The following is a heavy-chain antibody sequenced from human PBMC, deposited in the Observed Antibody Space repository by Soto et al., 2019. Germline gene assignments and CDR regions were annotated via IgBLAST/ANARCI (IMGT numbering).Heavy chain of an antibody. D-gene: IGHD3-10*01. CDR1: GGSISSSSYY. J-gene: IGHJ4*02. V-gene: IGHV4-39*07. CDR3: ARSMVRGVIDY. CDR2: IYYSGST. Sequence: QLQLQESGPGLVKPSETLSLTCTVSGGSISSSSYYWGWIRQPPGKGLEWIGSIYYSGSTYYNPSLKSRVAISVDRSKNQFSLKLSSVTAADTAVYYCARSMVRGVIDYWGQGTLVTVSS.